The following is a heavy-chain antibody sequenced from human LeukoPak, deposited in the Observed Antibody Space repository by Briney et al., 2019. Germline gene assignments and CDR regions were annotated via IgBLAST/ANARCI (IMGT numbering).Heavy chain of an antibody. V-gene: IGHV1-69*02. CDR3: ARWASSCTSGSCPFYFDF. CDR2: IIPIFAIT. J-gene: IGHJ4*02. Sequence: SVRVSCKASGGTFSRYTINWVRQAPGQGLEWMERIIPIFAITDFAQKFRGRVTITADKSTSTAYMELTSLSPEDTAVYYCARWASSCTSGSCPFYFDFWGQGALVTVSS. CDR1: GGTFSRYT. D-gene: IGHD2-15*01.